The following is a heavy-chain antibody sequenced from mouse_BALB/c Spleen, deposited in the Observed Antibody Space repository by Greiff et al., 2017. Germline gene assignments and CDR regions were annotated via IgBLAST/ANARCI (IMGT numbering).Heavy chain of an antibody. CDR2: ISYSGST. CDR1: GYSITSDYA. D-gene: IGHD2-4*01. J-gene: IGHJ2*01. CDR3: ARFPMLYYDYDELDY. Sequence: DVKLVESGPGLVKPSQSLSLTCTVTGYSITSDYAWNWIRQFPGNKLEWMGYISYSGSTSYNPSLKSRISITRDTSKNQFFLQLNSVTTEDTATYYCARFPMLYYDYDELDYWGQGTTLTVSS. V-gene: IGHV3-2*02.